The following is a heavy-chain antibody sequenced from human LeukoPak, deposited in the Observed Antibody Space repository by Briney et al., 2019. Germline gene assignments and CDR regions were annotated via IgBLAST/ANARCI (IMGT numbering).Heavy chain of an antibody. V-gene: IGHV3-23*01. CDR1: GFTFSSYA. CDR3: ARTPRADASYYFDY. CDR2: ISGSGGST. Sequence: PGGSLRLSCAASGFTFSSYAMSWVRQAPGKGLEWVSAISGSGGSTFYADSVKGRFTISRDNSKNTLYLQMSSLRADDTAVYYCARTPRADASYYFDYWGQGTLVTVSS. J-gene: IGHJ4*02. D-gene: IGHD1-1*01.